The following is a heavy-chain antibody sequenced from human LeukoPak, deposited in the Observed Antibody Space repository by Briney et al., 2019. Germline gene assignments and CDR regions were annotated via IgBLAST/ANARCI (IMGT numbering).Heavy chain of an antibody. V-gene: IGHV3-66*01. J-gene: IGHJ4*02. CDR2: IYSAGTT. CDR1: GCTVSDNY. D-gene: IGHD5-18*01. Sequence: GGSLRLSCAASGCTVSDNYISWVRQAPGKGLEWVALIYSAGTTHADSVRGRFTISRDKSKNMLYLQMNSLRAEDTAVYFCARAQGGKIQLWDYYFDYWGQGTLVTVSS. CDR3: ARAQGGKIQLWDYYFDY.